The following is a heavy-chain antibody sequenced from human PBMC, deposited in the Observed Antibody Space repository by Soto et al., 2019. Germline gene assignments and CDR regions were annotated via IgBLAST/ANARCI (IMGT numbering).Heavy chain of an antibody. CDR2: ISWNSGSI. CDR1: GFTFDDYA. J-gene: IGHJ4*02. Sequence: EVQLVESGGGLVQPGRSLRLSCAASGFTFDDYAMHWVRQAPGKGLEWVSGISWNSGSIGYADSVKARFTISRANAKNSLYLHMSGLSAEDTALSNCAMGNDYGDRSDIDYWGQGTLVTVSS. D-gene: IGHD4-17*01. V-gene: IGHV3-9*01. CDR3: AMGNDYGDRSDIDY.